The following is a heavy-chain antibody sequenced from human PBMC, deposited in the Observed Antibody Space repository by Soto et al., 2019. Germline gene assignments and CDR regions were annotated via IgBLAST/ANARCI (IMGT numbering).Heavy chain of an antibody. Sequence: SVKVSGKASGGTFSSYAISWVRQAPGQGLEWMGGIIPIFGTANYAQKFQGRVTITADESTSTAYMELSSLRSEDTAVYYCARNRGYCTNGVCYTPDYYYYGMDVWGQGTTVTVSS. D-gene: IGHD2-8*01. J-gene: IGHJ6*02. CDR2: IIPIFGTA. CDR1: GGTFSSYA. V-gene: IGHV1-69*13. CDR3: ARNRGYCTNGVCYTPDYYYYGMDV.